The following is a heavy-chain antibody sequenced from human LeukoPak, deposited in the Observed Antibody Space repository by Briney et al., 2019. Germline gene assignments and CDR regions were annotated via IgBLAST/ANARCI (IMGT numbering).Heavy chain of an antibody. J-gene: IGHJ3*02. D-gene: IGHD2-2*02. CDR2: ISGSGGST. Sequence: GGSLRLSCAASGFTFSSYAMSWVRQAPGKGLEWESAISGSGGSTYYADSVKGRFTISRDNSKNTLYLQMNSRRAEDTAVYYCAKDPGYCSSTSCYIEAFDIWGQGTMVTVSS. V-gene: IGHV3-23*01. CDR3: AKDPGYCSSTSCYIEAFDI. CDR1: GFTFSSYA.